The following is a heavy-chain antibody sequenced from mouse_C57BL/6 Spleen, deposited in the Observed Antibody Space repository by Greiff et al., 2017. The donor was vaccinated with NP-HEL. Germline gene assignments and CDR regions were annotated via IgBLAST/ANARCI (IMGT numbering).Heavy chain of an antibody. J-gene: IGHJ1*03. CDR2: IDPETGGT. CDR3: TRGGDYYAREARYFDV. V-gene: IGHV1-15*01. Sequence: QVQLQQSGAELVRPGASVTLSCKASGYTFTDYEMHWVKQTPVHGLEWIGAIDPETGGTAYNQKFKGKAILTADKSSSTAYMELRSLTSEDSAVYYCTRGGDYYAREARYFDVWGTGTTVTVSS. CDR1: GYTFTDYE. D-gene: IGHD1-1*01.